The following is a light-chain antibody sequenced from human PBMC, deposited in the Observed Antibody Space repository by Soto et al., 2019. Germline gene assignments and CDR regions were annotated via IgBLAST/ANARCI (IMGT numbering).Light chain of an antibody. Sequence: DIQLTQSPSSLSAYVGDRVTITCRASQTISTYLNWYQQKPGKALKILIYAASSLQSGVPSRFSGSGSGTDFTLTISSLQPQDFATYYCQKSYSTLTFGGGTKVDIK. V-gene: IGKV1-39*01. CDR1: QTISTY. CDR2: AAS. J-gene: IGKJ4*01. CDR3: QKSYSTLT.